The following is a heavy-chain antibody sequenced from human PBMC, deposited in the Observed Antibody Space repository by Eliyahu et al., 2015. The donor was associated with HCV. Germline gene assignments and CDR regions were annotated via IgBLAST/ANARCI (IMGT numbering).Heavy chain of an antibody. V-gene: IGHV4-59*08. Sequence: QVQLQESGPGLVKPSETLSLTCTVSGGSISSYYWSWIRQPPGKGLEWIGYIYYSGSTNYNPSLKSRVTISVDTSKNQFSLKLSSVTAADTAVYYCARLTVTQDAFDIWGQGTMVTVSS. D-gene: IGHD4-17*01. CDR2: IYYSGST. CDR1: GGSISSYY. CDR3: ARLTVTQDAFDI. J-gene: IGHJ3*02.